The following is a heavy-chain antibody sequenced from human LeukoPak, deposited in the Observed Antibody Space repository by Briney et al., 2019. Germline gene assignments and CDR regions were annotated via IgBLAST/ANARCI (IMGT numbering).Heavy chain of an antibody. J-gene: IGHJ4*02. CDR2: IYYSGST. CDR1: GGSISSYY. V-gene: IGHV4-59*01. CDR3: AREAPSGYYGH. D-gene: IGHD3-3*01. Sequence: SETLSLTCTVSGGSISSYYWSWIRQPPGKGLEWIGYIYYSGSTNYNPSLKSRVTISVDTSKNQFSLKLSSVTAADTAVYYCAREAPSGYYGHWGQGTLVTVSS.